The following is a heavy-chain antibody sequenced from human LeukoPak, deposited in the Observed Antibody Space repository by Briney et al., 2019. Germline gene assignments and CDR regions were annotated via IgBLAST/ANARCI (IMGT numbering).Heavy chain of an antibody. V-gene: IGHV3-53*01. J-gene: IGHJ4*02. Sequence: GGSLRLSCAASGFTVSSNYMSWVRQAPGKGLEWVSVIYSGGNTYYADSVKGRFTISRDNSKNTVYFQLDSLRAEDTAVYYCAKPRGVTMVRGVIYDYWGQGTLVTVSS. D-gene: IGHD3-10*01. CDR2: IYSGGNT. CDR1: GFTVSSNY. CDR3: AKPRGVTMVRGVIYDY.